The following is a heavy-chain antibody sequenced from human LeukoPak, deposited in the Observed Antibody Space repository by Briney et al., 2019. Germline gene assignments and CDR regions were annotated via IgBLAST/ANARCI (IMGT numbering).Heavy chain of an antibody. CDR3: ARGAPEANIVVVVAATNLDY. V-gene: IGHV1-46*01. CDR2: INPSGGST. Sequence: ASVKVSCKASGYTSTSYYMHWVRQAPGQGLEWMGIINPSGGSTSYAQKFQGRVTMTRDTSTSTVYMELSSLRSEDPAVYYCARGAPEANIVVVVAATNLDYWGQGTLVTVSS. J-gene: IGHJ4*02. CDR1: GYTSTSYY. D-gene: IGHD2-15*01.